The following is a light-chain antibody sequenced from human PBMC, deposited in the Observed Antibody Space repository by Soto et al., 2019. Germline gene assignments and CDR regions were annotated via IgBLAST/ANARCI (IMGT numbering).Light chain of an antibody. CDR3: QSYDSSLSAWV. V-gene: IGLV1-40*01. CDR2: GNI. CDR1: SSNVGAGYD. Sequence: QPVLTQPPSVSGAPGQRVTISCTGSSSNVGAGYDVHWYQQLPGTAPKLLIYGNINRPSGVPDRFSGSKSGTSASLAISGLQAEDEADYYCQSYDSSLSAWVFGGGTKLTV. J-gene: IGLJ3*02.